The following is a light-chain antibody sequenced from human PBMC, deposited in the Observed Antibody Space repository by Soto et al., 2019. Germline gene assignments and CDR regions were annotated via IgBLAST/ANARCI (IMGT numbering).Light chain of an antibody. V-gene: IGKV3-20*01. CDR1: QSVSNNY. Sequence: EIVLTQSPGTLSLSPGERATLSCMASQSVSNNYLAWYQQKPGPAPRLLIYGASNRATGXPDRFSGSGSGTDFTLTISRLEPEDFAVYYCQQYGSSGSFGQGTKVDIK. CDR3: QQYGSSGS. CDR2: GAS. J-gene: IGKJ1*01.